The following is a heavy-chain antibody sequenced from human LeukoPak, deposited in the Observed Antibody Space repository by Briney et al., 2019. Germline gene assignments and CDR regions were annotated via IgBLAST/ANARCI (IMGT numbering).Heavy chain of an antibody. V-gene: IGHV2-70*01. CDR1: GFSLSTSGMR. D-gene: IGHD3-10*01. CDR2: IDWDDDK. CDR3: ARIPPGGRWFDP. J-gene: IGHJ5*02. Sequence: GSGPTLVNPTQTLTLTCTFSGFSLSTSGMRVRWIRQPPGKALEWLALIDWDDDKYYSTSLKTRLTISKDTSKNQVVLTMTNMDPVDTATYYCARIPPGGRWFDPWGQGTLVTVSS.